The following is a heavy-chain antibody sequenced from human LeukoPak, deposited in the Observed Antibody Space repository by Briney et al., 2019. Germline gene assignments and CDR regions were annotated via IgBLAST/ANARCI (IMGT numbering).Heavy chain of an antibody. D-gene: IGHD2-15*01. CDR3: ARTIVVVVAAAADDAFDI. V-gene: IGHV3-21*01. CDR1: GFTFSSYS. CDR2: ISSSSSYI. Sequence: GGSLRLSCAASGFTFSSYSMNWVRQAPGKGLEWVSSISSSSSYIYYADSVKGRFTISRDNAKNSLYLQMNSLRAEDTAVYYCARTIVVVVAAAADDAFDIWGQGTMVTVSS. J-gene: IGHJ3*02.